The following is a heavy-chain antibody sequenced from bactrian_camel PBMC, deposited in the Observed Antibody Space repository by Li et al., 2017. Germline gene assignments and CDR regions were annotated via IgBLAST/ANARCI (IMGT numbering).Heavy chain of an antibody. D-gene: IGHD6*01. J-gene: IGHJ4*01. CDR3: AARWEYGTPWCDPAYEYDH. V-gene: IGHV3S53*01. CDR1: GDNAEGYS. CDR2: IRAGVSP. Sequence: VQLVESGGGSVQSGGSLRLSCTASGDNAEGYSMAWFRQVSGKQREGVATIRAGVSPYVVDSVKGRFTISQDSAKNTVLLQMNNLKPEDTAKYYCAARWEYGTPWCDPAYEYDHWGQGTQVTVS.